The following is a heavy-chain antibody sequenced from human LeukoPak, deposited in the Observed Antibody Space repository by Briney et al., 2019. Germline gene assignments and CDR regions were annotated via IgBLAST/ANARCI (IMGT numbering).Heavy chain of an antibody. V-gene: IGHV1-8*01. CDR3: ARGGAGTYYKRDGWFDP. D-gene: IGHD3-10*01. Sequence: ASVKVSCKASGYTFNSYDINWVRQATGQGLEWVGWMNPNPGNTGYGERFQGRVTMTRDNFISTAYMELNSLTSEDTAVYYCARGGAGTYYKRDGWFDPWGQGTVVTVSS. J-gene: IGHJ5*02. CDR2: MNPNPGNT. CDR1: GYTFNSYD.